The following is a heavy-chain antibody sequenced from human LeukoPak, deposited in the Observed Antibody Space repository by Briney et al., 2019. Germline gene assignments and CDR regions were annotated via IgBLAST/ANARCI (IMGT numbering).Heavy chain of an antibody. CDR1: GFTVSSNY. CDR2: IYSGGST. CDR3: ARTQTYYYDSSGYWDGHDAFDI. D-gene: IGHD3-22*01. V-gene: IGHV3-53*01. J-gene: IGHJ3*02. Sequence: GGSLRLSCAASGFTVSSNYMSWVRQAPGKGLEWVSVIYSGGSTYYADSVKGRFTISRDNAKNSLYLQMNSLRAEDTALYYCARTQTYYYDSSGYWDGHDAFDIWGQGTMVTVSS.